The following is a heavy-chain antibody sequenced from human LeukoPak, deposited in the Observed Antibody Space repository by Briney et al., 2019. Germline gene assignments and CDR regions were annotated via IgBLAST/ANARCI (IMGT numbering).Heavy chain of an antibody. CDR1: GFTFSNYA. D-gene: IGHD3-10*01. CDR3: AKAYGSGTYSFDY. V-gene: IGHV3-23*01. Sequence: GGSLRLSCAASGFTFSNYAMTWVRQAPGKGLEWVSAIRSSGGGTYYADSVTGRFTISRANSKNTLFLQMNSLRAEDTAVYYCAKAYGSGTYSFDYWGQETLVTVSS. CDR2: IRSSGGGT. J-gene: IGHJ4*02.